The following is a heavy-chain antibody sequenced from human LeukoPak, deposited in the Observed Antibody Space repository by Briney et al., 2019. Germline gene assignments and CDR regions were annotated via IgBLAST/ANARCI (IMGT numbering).Heavy chain of an antibody. CDR2: MNPNSGNT. Sequence: GASVEVSCKASGYTFTSYDINWVRQATGQGLEWMGWMNPNSGNTGYAQKFQGRVTITRNTSISTAYMELSSLRSEDTAVYYCARGKKQQLVLIYYYYYYYMDVWGKGTTVTVSS. J-gene: IGHJ6*03. D-gene: IGHD6-13*01. CDR3: ARGKKQQLVLIYYYYYYYMDV. V-gene: IGHV1-8*03. CDR1: GYTFTSYD.